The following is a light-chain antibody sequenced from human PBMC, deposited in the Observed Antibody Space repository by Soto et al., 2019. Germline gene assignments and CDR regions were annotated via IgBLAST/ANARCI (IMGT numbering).Light chain of an antibody. J-gene: IGKJ5*01. CDR2: DAS. CDR1: QSVSSSY. V-gene: IGKV3-15*01. CDR3: QQYNNWPRT. Sequence: EIVLTQSPGTLSLSPGERATLSCRASQSVSSSYLAWYQQKPGQAPRLLISDASTRATGIPARFSGSGSGTEFTLTISSLQSEDFAVYYCQQYNNWPRTFGQGTRLEIK.